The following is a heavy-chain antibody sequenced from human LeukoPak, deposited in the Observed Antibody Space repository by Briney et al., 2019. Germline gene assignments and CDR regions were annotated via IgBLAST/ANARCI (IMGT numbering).Heavy chain of an antibody. J-gene: IGHJ2*01. Sequence: GGSLRLSCAASGFTFDDYAMRWVRQAPGKGLEWVSGISWNSGSIGYADSVKGRLTISRDNAKNSLYLQMNSLRAEDTALYYCAKDIAAAGTGWYFDLWGRGTLVTVSS. CDR2: ISWNSGSI. D-gene: IGHD6-13*01. V-gene: IGHV3-9*01. CDR1: GFTFDDYA. CDR3: AKDIAAAGTGWYFDL.